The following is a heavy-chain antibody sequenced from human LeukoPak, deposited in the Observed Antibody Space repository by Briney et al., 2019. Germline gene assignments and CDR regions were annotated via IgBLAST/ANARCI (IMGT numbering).Heavy chain of an antibody. D-gene: IGHD2-2*01. CDR3: AREARVVPAAIGAFDI. V-gene: IGHV3-30-3*01. Sequence: GGSLRLSCAASGFTFSSYAMHWVRQAPGKGLEWVAVISYDGSNKYYADSVKGRFTISRDNSKNTLYLQMNSLRAEDTAVYCCAREARVVPAAIGAFDIWGQGTMVTVSS. CDR1: GFTFSSYA. CDR2: ISYDGSNK. J-gene: IGHJ3*02.